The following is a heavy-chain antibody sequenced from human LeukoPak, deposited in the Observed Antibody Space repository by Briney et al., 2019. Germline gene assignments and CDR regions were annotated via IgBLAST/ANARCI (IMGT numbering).Heavy chain of an antibody. CDR2: IKQDGSEK. Sequence: PGGSLRLSCAASGFTFSSYWMSWVRQAPGKGLEWVANIKQDGSEKYYVDSVKGRFTISRDNAKNSLYLQMNSLRAEDTALYYCAKDKRRVTTSFDYWGQGTLVTVSS. CDR1: GFTFSSYW. CDR3: AKDKRRVTTSFDY. D-gene: IGHD4-17*01. V-gene: IGHV3-7*03. J-gene: IGHJ4*02.